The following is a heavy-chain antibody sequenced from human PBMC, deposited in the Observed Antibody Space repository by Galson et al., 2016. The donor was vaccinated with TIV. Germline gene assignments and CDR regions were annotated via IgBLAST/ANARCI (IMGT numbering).Heavy chain of an antibody. V-gene: IGHV1-2*02. CDR2: INPDSGDT. CDR1: GYTFTGYY. Sequence: SVKVSCKASGYTFTGYYIHWVRQAPGQGLEWMGWINPDSGDTNYSQKFQGRVTMTRDTSINTAYMELSNLKSDDTAVYYCARDPSPVTTSPFDIWGQGTMVTVSS. D-gene: IGHD4-17*01. CDR3: ARDPSPVTTSPFDI. J-gene: IGHJ3*02.